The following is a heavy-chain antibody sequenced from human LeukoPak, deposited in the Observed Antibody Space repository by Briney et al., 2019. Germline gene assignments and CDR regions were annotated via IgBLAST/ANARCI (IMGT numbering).Heavy chain of an antibody. J-gene: IGHJ4*02. CDR2: INPNSGGT. CDR3: ARATGFGSGIAGARGAPKYYFDY. D-gene: IGHD6-13*01. CDR1: GYNFTGYY. Sequence: ASVKVSCKASGYNFTGYYMHWVRQAPGQGLEWMGWINPNSGGTNYAQKFQGRVTMTRDTSITTAYMELSRLISDDTAVYYCARATGFGSGIAGARGAPKYYFDYWGQGTLVTVSS. V-gene: IGHV1-2*02.